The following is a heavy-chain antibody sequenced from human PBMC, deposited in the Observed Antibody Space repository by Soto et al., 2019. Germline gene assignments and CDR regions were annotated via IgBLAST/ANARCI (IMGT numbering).Heavy chain of an antibody. V-gene: IGHV3-30-3*01. CDR2: ISYDGSNK. CDR3: ACYTVSTSPVCGYSGPANWFDP. CDR1: GFTFSSYA. Sequence: GGSLRLSCAASGFTFSSYAMHWVRQAPGKGLEWVAVISYDGSNKYYADSVKGRFTISRDNSKNTLYLQMNSLRAEDTAVYYCACYTVSTSPVCGYSGPANWFDPWGQGTLVTVSS. D-gene: IGHD3-16*02. J-gene: IGHJ5*02.